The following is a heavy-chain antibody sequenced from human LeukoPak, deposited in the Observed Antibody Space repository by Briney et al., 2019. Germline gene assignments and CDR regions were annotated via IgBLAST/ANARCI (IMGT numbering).Heavy chain of an antibody. J-gene: IGHJ4*02. CDR2: ISSSSSYI. CDR1: GFTFSSYS. V-gene: IGHV3-21*01. D-gene: IGHD2-15*01. CDR3: ARDGARYCSGGSCEDY. Sequence: GGSLRLSCAASGFTFSSYSMNWVRQAPGKGLEWVSSISSSSSYIYYADSVKGRFTISRDNAKNSLYPQMNSPRAEDTAVYYCARDGARYCSGGSCEDYWGQGTLVTVSS.